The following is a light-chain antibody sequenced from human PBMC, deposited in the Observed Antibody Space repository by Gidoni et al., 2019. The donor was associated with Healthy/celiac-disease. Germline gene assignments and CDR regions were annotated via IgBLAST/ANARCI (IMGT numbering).Light chain of an antibody. CDR2: AAS. CDR1: QSISSY. CDR3: QQANSTPRT. Sequence: DIQLTPSPSSLSASVGDRVTITCRASQSISSYLNWYQQKPGKAPKLLIYAASSLQSGVPSRFSGSGSGTDFTLTISSLQPEDFATYYCQQANSTPRTFGGGTKVDIK. J-gene: IGKJ4*01. V-gene: IGKV1-39*01.